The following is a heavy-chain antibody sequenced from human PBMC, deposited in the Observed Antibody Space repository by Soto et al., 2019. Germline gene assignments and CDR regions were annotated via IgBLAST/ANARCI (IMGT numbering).Heavy chain of an antibody. D-gene: IGHD3-16*02. V-gene: IGHV1-18*01. CDR1: GFTFDDFG. Sequence: PGGSLRLSCAASGFTFDDFGMSWVRQAPGQGLEWMGWISAYNGNTNYAQKLQGRVTMTTDTSTSTAYMELRSLRSDDTAVYYCARVPYDYIWGSYRPREKAFDIWGQGTMVTVSS. J-gene: IGHJ3*02. CDR3: ARVPYDYIWGSYRPREKAFDI. CDR2: ISAYNGNT.